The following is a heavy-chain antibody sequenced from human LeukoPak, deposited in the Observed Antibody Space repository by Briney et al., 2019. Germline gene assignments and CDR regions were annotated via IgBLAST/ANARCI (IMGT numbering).Heavy chain of an antibody. CDR2: ISSSSSYI. D-gene: IGHD6-6*01. J-gene: IGHJ4*02. V-gene: IGHV3-21*01. CDR1: GFTFSSYS. Sequence: GGSLRLSCAASGFTFSSYSMNWVRQAPGKGLEWVSSISSSSSYIYYADSVKGRFTISRDNAKNSLYLQMNSLRAEDTAVYYCARGGRGVIAARHDYWGQGTLVTVSS. CDR3: ARGGRGVIAARHDY.